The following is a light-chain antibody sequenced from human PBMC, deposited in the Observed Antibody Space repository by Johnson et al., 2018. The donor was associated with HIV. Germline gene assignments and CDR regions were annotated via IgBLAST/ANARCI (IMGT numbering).Light chain of an antibody. CDR2: ENN. V-gene: IGLV1-51*02. CDR3: GTWDSSLSAGV. J-gene: IGLJ1*01. CDR1: SSNIGNNY. Sequence: QSVLTQPPSVSAAQGQKVTISCSGSSSNIGNNYVSWFQHLPGTAPKLLIYENNKRPSGIPDRFSASKSGTSATLGITGLQTGDEADYYCGTWDSSLSAGVFGTVTKVTVL.